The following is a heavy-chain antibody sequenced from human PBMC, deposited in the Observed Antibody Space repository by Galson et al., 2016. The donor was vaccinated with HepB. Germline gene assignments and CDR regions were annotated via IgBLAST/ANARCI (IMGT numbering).Heavy chain of an antibody. Sequence: SLRLSCAASGFTFNSYAMNWVRQAAGKGLEWVANIKQDGSEKDYVDSVKGRFTISRDNAKNSLYLQMNSLRAEDTAVYYCARAYYYGSGSQPYYVDYWGQGTLVTVSS. J-gene: IGHJ4*02. V-gene: IGHV3-7*03. D-gene: IGHD3-10*01. CDR2: IKQDGSEK. CDR1: GFTFNSYA. CDR3: ARAYYYGSGSQPYYVDY.